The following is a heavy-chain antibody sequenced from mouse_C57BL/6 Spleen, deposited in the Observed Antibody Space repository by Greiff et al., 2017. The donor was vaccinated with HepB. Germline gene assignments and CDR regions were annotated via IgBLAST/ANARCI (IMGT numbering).Heavy chain of an antibody. D-gene: IGHD1-1*01. V-gene: IGHV3-6*01. CDR1: GYSITSGYY. J-gene: IGHJ1*03. CDR3: ARALITTVVATYWYFDV. CDR2: ISYDGSN. Sequence: VQLKESGPGLVKPSQSLSLTCSVTGYSITSGYYWNWIRQFPGNKLEWMGYISYDGSNNYNPSLKNRISITRDTSKNQFFLKLNSVTTEDTATYYCARALITTVVATYWYFDVWGTGTTVTVSS.